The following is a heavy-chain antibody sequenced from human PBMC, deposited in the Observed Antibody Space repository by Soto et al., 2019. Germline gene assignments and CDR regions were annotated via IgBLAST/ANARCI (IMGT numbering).Heavy chain of an antibody. D-gene: IGHD2-15*01. Sequence: QVQLVESGGGVVQPGRSLRLSCAASDFTFSDYVMHWVRQVPGKGLEWVARISYDGNYKYYADPVKGRFTISRDPSNNTXXLQMNSLKVEDTAVYYRAKDRGRYCSGGRCLLFDDWGQGTLVTVSS. J-gene: IGHJ4*02. CDR1: DFTFSDYV. CDR2: ISYDGNYK. CDR3: AKDRGRYCSGGRCLLFDD. V-gene: IGHV3-30*18.